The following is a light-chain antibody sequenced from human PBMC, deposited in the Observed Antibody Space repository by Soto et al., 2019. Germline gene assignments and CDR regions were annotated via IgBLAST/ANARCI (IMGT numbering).Light chain of an antibody. CDR1: QSISSY. CDR2: AAS. J-gene: IGKJ2*01. Sequence: DIQMTQSPSSLSASVGDRVTITCRASQSISSYLNWYQQKPGKAPKLLIYAASSLQSGLPSRFSGRGSGTDFTLTIRSLQPEDFATYYCQQSYSTPNTFGQGTKLEIK. CDR3: QQSYSTPNT. V-gene: IGKV1-39*01.